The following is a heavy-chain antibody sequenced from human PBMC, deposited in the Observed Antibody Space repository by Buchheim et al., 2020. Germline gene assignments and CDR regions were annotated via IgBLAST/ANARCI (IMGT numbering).Heavy chain of an antibody. CDR2: ITWSSRTM. Sequence: EVQMVESGGGLVQPGRSLRLSCAVSGFKFDDHAMHWVRQVPGKGLEWVSAITWSSRTMDYADSVKGRFVISRDNAKNSLYLQMNSLRIEDTAVYYCVKDESPGFESRYRYFDDWGQGT. CDR1: GFKFDDHA. D-gene: IGHD2-15*01. J-gene: IGHJ4*02. CDR3: VKDESPGFESRYRYFDD. V-gene: IGHV3-9*01.